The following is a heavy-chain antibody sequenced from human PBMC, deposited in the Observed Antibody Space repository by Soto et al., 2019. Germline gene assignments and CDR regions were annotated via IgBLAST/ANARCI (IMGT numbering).Heavy chain of an antibody. CDR3: AKVSSMVDSSSHLPPNFDY. V-gene: IGHV3-23*01. D-gene: IGHD6-13*01. CDR2: ISGSGGST. Sequence: GGSLRLSCAASGFTFSSYAMSWVRQAPGKGLEWVSAISGSGGSTYYADSVKGRFTISRDNSKNTLYLQMNSLRAEDTAVYYCAKVSSMVDSSSHLPPNFDYWGQGTQVTVSS. CDR1: GFTFSSYA. J-gene: IGHJ4*02.